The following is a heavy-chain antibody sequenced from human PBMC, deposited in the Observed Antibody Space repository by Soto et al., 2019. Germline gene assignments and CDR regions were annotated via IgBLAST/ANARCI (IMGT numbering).Heavy chain of an antibody. Sequence: ASVKVSCKASGYTFTSYAMHWVRQAPGQRLEWMGWINAGNGNTKYSQKFQGRVTMTEDTSTSTAYMELSSLRSEDTAVYYCATFLPRYDYVWGSYRPTNDYWGQGTLVTVPS. CDR3: ATFLPRYDYVWGSYRPTNDY. J-gene: IGHJ4*02. CDR2: INAGNGNT. V-gene: IGHV1-3*01. CDR1: GYTFTSYA. D-gene: IGHD3-16*02.